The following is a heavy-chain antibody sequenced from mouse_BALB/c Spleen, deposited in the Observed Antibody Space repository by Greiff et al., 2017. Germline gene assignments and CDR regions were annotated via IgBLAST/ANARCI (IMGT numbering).Heavy chain of an antibody. V-gene: IGHV1-66*01. Sequence: QVQLKESGPELVKPGASVKISCKASGYSFTSYYIHWVKQRPGQGLEWIGWIFPGSGNTKYNEKFKGKATLTADTSSSTTYMQLSSLTSEDSAVYFCARGYGYGYYAMDYWGQGTSVTVSS. CDR1: GYSFTSYY. J-gene: IGHJ4*01. CDR3: ARGYGYGYYAMDY. D-gene: IGHD1-2*01. CDR2: IFPGSGNT.